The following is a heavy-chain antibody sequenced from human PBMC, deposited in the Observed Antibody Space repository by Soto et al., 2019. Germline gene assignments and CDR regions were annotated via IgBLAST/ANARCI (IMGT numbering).Heavy chain of an antibody. D-gene: IGHD5-18*01. Sequence: EVRLLDAGGGLVQPGGSLRLSCVASGFTFSNYDMHWVRQRAGEGLEGVAAIGSGGDTYYPDSVKGRFTISRENGNNSFYLQMNNLRAEDKALYDCERGRRSYGHDSWGHGTLVTVSS. CDR2: IGSGGDT. CDR3: ERGRRSYGHDS. J-gene: IGHJ5*01. V-gene: IGHV3-13*01. CDR1: GFTFSNYD.